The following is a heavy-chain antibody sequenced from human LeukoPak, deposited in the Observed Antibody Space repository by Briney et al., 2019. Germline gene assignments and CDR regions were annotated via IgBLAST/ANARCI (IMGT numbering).Heavy chain of an antibody. Sequence: GGSLRLSCAASGFTFSDYYMSWIRQAPGKGLEWVSYISSSGSTIYYADSVKGRFTISRDNAKNSLYLQMNSLRAEDAAVYYCARVVGSSWYRIDYWGQGTLVTVSS. D-gene: IGHD6-13*01. CDR2: ISSSGSTI. CDR1: GFTFSDYY. V-gene: IGHV3-11*04. CDR3: ARVVGSSWYRIDY. J-gene: IGHJ4*02.